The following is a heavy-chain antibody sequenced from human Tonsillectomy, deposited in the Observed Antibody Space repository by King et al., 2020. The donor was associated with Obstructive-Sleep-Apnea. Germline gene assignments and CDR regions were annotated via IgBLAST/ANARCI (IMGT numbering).Heavy chain of an antibody. CDR2: ISGSGGST. Sequence: QLVQSGGGLVQPGGSLRLSCAASGFTFSSYAMSWVRQAPGKGLEWGSAISGSGGSTYYADSVKGRFTISRDNSKNTLYLQMNSLRAEDTAVYYCAKSVIRITMIVGGFDYWGQGTLVTVSS. J-gene: IGHJ4*02. CDR1: GFTFSSYA. CDR3: AKSVIRITMIVGGFDY. V-gene: IGHV3-23*04. D-gene: IGHD3-22*01.